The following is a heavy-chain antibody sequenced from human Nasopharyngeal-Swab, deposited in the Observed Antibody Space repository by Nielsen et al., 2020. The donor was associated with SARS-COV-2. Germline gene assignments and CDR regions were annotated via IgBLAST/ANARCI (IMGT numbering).Heavy chain of an antibody. Sequence: SETLSLTCTVSGGSISSDHWSWIRQSPGKGLEYIGYIYYSGSTNYNPSLKSRVTISIDTSKNQFSLNLRSVTAADAAVYYCARGPWSGSHFYYFDYWGQGTLVTVSS. V-gene: IGHV4-59*01. CDR1: GGSISSDH. J-gene: IGHJ4*02. D-gene: IGHD1-26*01. CDR3: ARGPWSGSHFYYFDY. CDR2: IYYSGST.